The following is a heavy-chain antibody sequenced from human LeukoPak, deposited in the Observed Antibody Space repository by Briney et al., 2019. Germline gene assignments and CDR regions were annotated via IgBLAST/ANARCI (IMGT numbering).Heavy chain of an antibody. J-gene: IGHJ4*02. D-gene: IGHD3-16*01. V-gene: IGHV3-33*06. CDR1: GFTFSSYG. CDR2: IWYDGSNK. CDR3: AKDGLRELWPVGH. Sequence: GGSLRLSCAASGFTFSSYGMHWVRQAPGKGLEWVAVIWYDGSNKYYADSVKGRFTISRDNSKNTLYLQMNSLRAEDTAVYYCAKDGLRELWPVGHWGQGTLVTVSS.